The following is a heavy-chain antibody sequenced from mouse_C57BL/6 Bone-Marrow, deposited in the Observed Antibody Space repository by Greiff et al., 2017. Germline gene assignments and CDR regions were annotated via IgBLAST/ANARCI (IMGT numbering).Heavy chain of an antibody. J-gene: IGHJ2*01. CDR1: GFTFSSYG. CDR2: ISSGGSYA. CDR3: ARHNYYGSY. D-gene: IGHD1-1*01. V-gene: IGHV5-6*01. Sequence: EVKLVESGGDLVKPGGSLKLSCAASGFTFSSYGLSWVRQTPYKRLEWVATISSGGSYAYYPDSVKGRFTISRDNAKNTLYLQMSSLKSEDTAMYYCARHNYYGSYWGQGTTLTVSS.